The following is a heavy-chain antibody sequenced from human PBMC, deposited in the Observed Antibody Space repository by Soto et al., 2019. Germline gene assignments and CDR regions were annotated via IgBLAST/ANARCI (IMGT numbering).Heavy chain of an antibody. V-gene: IGHV3-48*03. D-gene: IGHD2-15*01. Sequence: EVQLVESGGDLVQPGGSLRLSCAASGFTFSSSEMYWVRQAPGKGLEWISYIHPGGQTIFYAESVKGRFTISRDNAKHSVYLQMNSLRAEDTAVYYCARRGSRWGRGTKVTVSS. J-gene: IGHJ3*01. CDR2: IHPGGQTI. CDR3: ARRGSR. CDR1: GFTFSSSE.